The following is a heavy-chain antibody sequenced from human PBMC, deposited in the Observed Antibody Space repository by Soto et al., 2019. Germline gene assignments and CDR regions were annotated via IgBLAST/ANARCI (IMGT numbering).Heavy chain of an antibody. V-gene: IGHV3-30-3*01. CDR3: ARSDTDIVLMVYANYFDY. CDR1: GFTFSSYA. D-gene: IGHD2-8*01. J-gene: IGHJ4*02. Sequence: LRVSCAASGFTFSSYAMHWVRQAPGKGLEWVAVISYDGSNKYYADSVKGRFTISRDNSKNTLYLQMNSLRAEDTAVYYCARSDTDIVLMVYANYFDYWGQGTLVTVSS. CDR2: ISYDGSNK.